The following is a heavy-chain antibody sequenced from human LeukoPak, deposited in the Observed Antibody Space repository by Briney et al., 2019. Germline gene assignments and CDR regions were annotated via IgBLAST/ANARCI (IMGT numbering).Heavy chain of an antibody. Sequence: ASVKVSCKASGYTFTNYYMHWVRQAPGQGLEWMGIINPSGGSRTYAQKVQGRVSMNRDTSTSTVYMELSSLRSEDTAVCYCARDGALGITGFDYWGQGNLVTVSS. D-gene: IGHD7-27*01. CDR2: INPSGGSR. J-gene: IGHJ4*02. CDR3: ARDGALGITGFDY. CDR1: GYTFTNYY. V-gene: IGHV1-46*01.